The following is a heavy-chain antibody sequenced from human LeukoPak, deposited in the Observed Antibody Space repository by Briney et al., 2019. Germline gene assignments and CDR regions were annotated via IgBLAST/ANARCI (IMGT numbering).Heavy chain of an antibody. V-gene: IGHV4-59*12. D-gene: IGHD3-10*01. CDR1: GDSISSYY. CDR3: AKDQNYYGPGDTPFDS. J-gene: IGHJ4*02. CDR2: IFNSGST. Sequence: SETLSLTCTVSGDSISSYYWSWIRQPPGKGLEWIGYIFNSGSTNYNPSLKSRVTVSVDTSENQFSLKVKSVTAADTAVYYCAKDQNYYGPGDTPFDSWGQGTLVTVSS.